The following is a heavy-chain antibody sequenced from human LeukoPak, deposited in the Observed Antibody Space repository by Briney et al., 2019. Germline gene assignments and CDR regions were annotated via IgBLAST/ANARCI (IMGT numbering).Heavy chain of an antibody. Sequence: ASVKVSCKASGGTFSSYAISWVRQAPGQGLEWMGRIIPILGIANYAQKFQGRVTITADKSTSTAYMELSSLRSEDTAVYYCASNPGYYYDSSGLGYWGQGTLVTVSS. CDR3: ASNPGYYYDSSGLGY. J-gene: IGHJ4*02. V-gene: IGHV1-69*04. CDR2: IIPILGIA. CDR1: GGTFSSYA. D-gene: IGHD3-22*01.